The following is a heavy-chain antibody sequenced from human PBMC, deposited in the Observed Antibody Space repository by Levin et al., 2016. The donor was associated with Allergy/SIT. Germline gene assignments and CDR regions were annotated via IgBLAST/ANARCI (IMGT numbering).Heavy chain of an antibody. CDR3: AKDPYGDYDFRWFDP. CDR2: ISGSGGST. CDR1: GFTFSSYA. V-gene: IGHV3-23*01. J-gene: IGHJ5*02. D-gene: IGHD4-17*01. Sequence: GESLKISCAASGFTFSSYAMSWVRQAPGKGLEWVSAISGSGGSTYYADSVKGRFTISRDNSKNTLYLQMNSLRAEDTAVYYCAKDPYGDYDFRWFDPWGQGTLVTVSS.